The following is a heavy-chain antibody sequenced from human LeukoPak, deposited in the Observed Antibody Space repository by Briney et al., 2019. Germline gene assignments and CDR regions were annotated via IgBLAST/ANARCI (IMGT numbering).Heavy chain of an antibody. CDR2: INAGNGNT. V-gene: IGHV1-3*01. Sequence: ASVKVSCKASGYTFTSYAMHWVRQAPGQSLEWMGWINAGNGNTKYSQKFQGRVTITRDTSASTAYMELSSLRSEDTAVYYCARVAVYSSSWYNYWGQGTLVTVSS. D-gene: IGHD6-13*01. CDR1: GYTFTSYA. CDR3: ARVAVYSSSWYNY. J-gene: IGHJ4*02.